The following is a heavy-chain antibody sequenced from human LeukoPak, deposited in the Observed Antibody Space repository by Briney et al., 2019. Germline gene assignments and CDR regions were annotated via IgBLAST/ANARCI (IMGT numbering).Heavy chain of an antibody. D-gene: IGHD3-16*01. J-gene: IGHJ4*02. CDR2: ISGSGGRA. CDR1: GGTFSSYG. CDR3: AKDQGDYVWGSYPPYFDY. Sequence: ASVKVSCKASGGTFSSYGMSWVRQAPGKGLEWVSLISGSGGRAYYADSVKGRFTISRDNSKNTLYLQMNSLRAEDTAVYYCAKDQGDYVWGSYPPYFDYWGQGTLVTVSS. V-gene: IGHV3-23*01.